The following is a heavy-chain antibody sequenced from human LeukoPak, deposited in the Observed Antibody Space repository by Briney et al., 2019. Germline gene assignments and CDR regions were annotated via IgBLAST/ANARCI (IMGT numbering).Heavy chain of an antibody. Sequence: ASVKVSCKASGGTFSSYAISWVRQAPGQGLEWLGGIIPIFGTANYAQKFQGRVTITTDESTSTAYMELSSRRSEDTAVYYCARSKEKGRDGYNYLDYWGQGTLVTVSS. CDR2: IIPIFGTA. CDR1: GGTFSSYA. D-gene: IGHD5-24*01. V-gene: IGHV1-69*05. J-gene: IGHJ4*02. CDR3: ARSKEKGRDGYNYLDY.